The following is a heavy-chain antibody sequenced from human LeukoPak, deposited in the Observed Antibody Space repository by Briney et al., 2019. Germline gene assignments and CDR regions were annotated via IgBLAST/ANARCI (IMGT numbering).Heavy chain of an antibody. CDR2: IYYSGST. D-gene: IGHD3-22*01. Sequence: SETVSLTCTVSGGSISSYYWSWIRQPPGKGLEWIGYIYYSGSTNYNPSLKSRVTISVDTSKNQFSLKLSSVTAADTAVYYCARGRYYYDSSGYDSFDIWGQGTMVTVSS. CDR1: GGSISSYY. J-gene: IGHJ3*02. V-gene: IGHV4-59*12. CDR3: ARGRYYYDSSGYDSFDI.